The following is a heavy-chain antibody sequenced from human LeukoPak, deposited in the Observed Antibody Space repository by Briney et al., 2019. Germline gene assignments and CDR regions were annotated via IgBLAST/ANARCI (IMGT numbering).Heavy chain of an antibody. CDR1: GFTFSSYA. CDR3: AKNHVTVPNGDWFGP. CDR2: ISYDGSNK. V-gene: IGHV3-30-3*01. Sequence: PGRSLRLSCAASGFTFSSYAIHWVRQAPGKGLEWVAVISYDGSNKYYADSVKGRFTISRDNSKNTLYLQMNSLRAEDTAVYYCAKNHVTVPNGDWFGPWGRGPWSPSLQ. J-gene: IGHJ5*02. D-gene: IGHD4-11*01.